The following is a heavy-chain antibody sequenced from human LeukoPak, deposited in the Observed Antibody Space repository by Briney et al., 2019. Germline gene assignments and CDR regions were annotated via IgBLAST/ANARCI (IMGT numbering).Heavy chain of an antibody. V-gene: IGHV3-23*01. CDR2: ISRSSGST. CDR1: GFTFSSYA. Sequence: GGFLRLSCAASGFTFSSYAMSWVRQAPGKGLEWVSAISRSSGSTYYTDSAKGRFTISRDNSKNTLYLQMNSLRAEDTAVYYCAKDIEEWELLHFDYWGQGTLVTVSS. CDR3: AKDIEEWELLHFDY. D-gene: IGHD1-26*01. J-gene: IGHJ4*02.